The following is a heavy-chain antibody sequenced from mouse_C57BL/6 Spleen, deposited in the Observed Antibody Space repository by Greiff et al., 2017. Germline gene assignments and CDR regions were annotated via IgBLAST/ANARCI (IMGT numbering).Heavy chain of an antibody. Sequence: QVQLQQSGAELVRPGTSVKMSCKASGYTFTNYWIGWAKQRPGHGLEWIGDIYPGGGYTNYNEKFKGKATLTADKSSSTAYMQFSSLTSEDSAIYYCARRDTTVVEDYFGYWGQGLTLSASS. J-gene: IGHJ2*01. CDR2: IYPGGGYT. D-gene: IGHD1-1*01. CDR1: GYTFTNYW. V-gene: IGHV1-63*01. CDR3: ARRDTTVVEDYFGY.